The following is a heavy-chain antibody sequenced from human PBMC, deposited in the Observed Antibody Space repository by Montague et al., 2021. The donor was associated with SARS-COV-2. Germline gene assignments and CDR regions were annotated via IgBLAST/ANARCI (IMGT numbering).Heavy chain of an antibody. CDR1: GGSISSGGYY. CDR2: IYCSGST. V-gene: IGHV4-31*03. J-gene: IGHJ4*02. D-gene: IGHD3-3*01. Sequence: TLSLTCTVSGGSISSGGYYWSWIRQHPGKGLEWIGYIYCSGSTYYNPSLKSRVTISVDTSKNQFSLKLSSVTAADTAVYYCARATRITIFGVVNQFDYWGQGTLVTVSS. CDR3: ARATRITIFGVVNQFDY.